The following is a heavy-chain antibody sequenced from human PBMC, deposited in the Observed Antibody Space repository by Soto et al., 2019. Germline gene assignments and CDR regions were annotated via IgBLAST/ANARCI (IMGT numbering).Heavy chain of an antibody. Sequence: SETLCLTCTVSGGSITSGDYYWSWIRQPPGKGLEWIGYIYYSGSTYHNPSLKSRVTISVDTSKNQFSLKLSSVTAADTAMYYCARELIQLWPHYYYGMDVWGQGTKVTVYS. CDR2: IYYSGST. CDR3: ARELIQLWPHYYYGMDV. D-gene: IGHD5-18*01. J-gene: IGHJ6*02. V-gene: IGHV4-30-4*01. CDR1: GGSITSGDYY.